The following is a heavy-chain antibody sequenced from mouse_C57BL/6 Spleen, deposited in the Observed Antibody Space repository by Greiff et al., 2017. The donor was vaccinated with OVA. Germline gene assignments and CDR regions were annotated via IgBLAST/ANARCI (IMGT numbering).Heavy chain of an antibody. J-gene: IGHJ1*03. D-gene: IGHD1-1*01. V-gene: IGHV1-4*01. CDR3: ARSFTGYWYFDV. Sequence: QVQLQQSGAELARPGASVKMSCKASGYTFTSYTMHWVKQRPGQGLEWIGYINPSSGYTKYNQKFKDKATLTADKSSSTAYMQLSSLTSEDSAVYYCARSFTGYWYFDVWGTGTTVTVSS. CDR2: INPSSGYT. CDR1: GYTFTSYT.